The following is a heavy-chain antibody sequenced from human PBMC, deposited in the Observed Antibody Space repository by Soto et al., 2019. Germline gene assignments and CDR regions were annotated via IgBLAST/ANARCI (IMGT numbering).Heavy chain of an antibody. CDR2: INNSGIT. V-gene: IGHV4-59*01. J-gene: IGHJ6*02. D-gene: IGHD2-2*01. CDR3: ARDRPWDCSSSNYCYYYGLDV. Sequence: SETLSLTCNVSGGSFSSDHWGWIRQPPGKGLEWIGKINNSGITNYNPSLKSRATISVDTSKNQFSLKLTSVTAADTAVYYCARDRPWDCSSSNYCYYYGLDVWGQGATVTVSS. CDR1: GGSFSSDH.